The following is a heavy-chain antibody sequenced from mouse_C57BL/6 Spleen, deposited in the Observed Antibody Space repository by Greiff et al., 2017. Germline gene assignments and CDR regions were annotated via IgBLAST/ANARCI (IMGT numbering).Heavy chain of an antibody. CDR3: ARRVYGSSSSFDY. J-gene: IGHJ2*01. CDR2: IHPNSGST. D-gene: IGHD1-1*01. V-gene: IGHV1-64*01. CDR1: GYTFTSYW. Sequence: QVQLQQPGAELVKPGASVKLSCKASGYTFTSYWMHWVKQRPGQGLEWIGMIHPNSGSTNYNEKFKSKATLTVDKSSSTAYMQLSSLTSDDSAVYYCARRVYGSSSSFDYWGQGTTLTVSS.